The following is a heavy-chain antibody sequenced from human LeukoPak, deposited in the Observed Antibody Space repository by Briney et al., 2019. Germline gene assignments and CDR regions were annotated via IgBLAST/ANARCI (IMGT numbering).Heavy chain of an antibody. CDR1: GFTFSSYS. J-gene: IGHJ4*02. D-gene: IGHD4-23*01. Sequence: TTGGSLRLSCAASGFTFSSYSRNWVPQAPGKGLEWVSSISSSSSYIYYADSVKGRFTISRDNAKNSLYLQMNSLRAEDTAVYYCARDLYGGNSGEYYWGQGTLVTVSS. CDR3: ARDLYGGNSGEYY. CDR2: ISSSSSYI. V-gene: IGHV3-21*01.